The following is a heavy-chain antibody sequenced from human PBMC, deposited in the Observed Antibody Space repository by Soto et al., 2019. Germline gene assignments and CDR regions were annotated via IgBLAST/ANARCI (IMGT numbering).Heavy chain of an antibody. Sequence: ASVKVSCKASGYTFTGYYMHWVRQAPGQGLEWMGWINPNSGGTNYAQKFQGWVTMTRDTSISTAYMELSRLRSDDTAVYYCARGRRTYYDFWSGYERSYYYGMDVWGQGTTVTSP. CDR1: GYTFTGYY. CDR2: INPNSGGT. V-gene: IGHV1-2*04. D-gene: IGHD3-3*01. J-gene: IGHJ6*02. CDR3: ARGRRTYYDFWSGYERSYYYGMDV.